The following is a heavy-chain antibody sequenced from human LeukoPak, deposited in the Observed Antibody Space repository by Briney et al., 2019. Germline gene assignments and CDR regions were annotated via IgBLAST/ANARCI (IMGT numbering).Heavy chain of an antibody. CDR1: GFTVSSSY. CDR2: IYSGGGT. V-gene: IGHV3-66*01. D-gene: IGHD2/OR15-2a*01. CDR3: AGAVKYHPLDY. Sequence: GGSLRLSCAASGFTVSSSYMNWVRQAPGKGLEWVSLIYSGGGTYYADSVRGRFTISRDNSKNTVYLQMNSLRAEDTAVYYCAGAVKYHPLDYGAREPLAAVPS. J-gene: IGHJ4*02.